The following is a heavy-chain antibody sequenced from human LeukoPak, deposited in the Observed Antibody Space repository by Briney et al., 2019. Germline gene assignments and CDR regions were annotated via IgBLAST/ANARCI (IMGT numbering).Heavy chain of an antibody. D-gene: IGHD2-2*01. J-gene: IGHJ5*02. CDR1: GFTFSSYA. CDR3: AESGYCSSTSCYVLDWFDP. CDR2: ISGSGGST. Sequence: GGSLRLSCAASGFTFSSYAMSWVRQAPGKGLEWVSAISGSGGSTYYADSVKGRFTISRDNSKNTLYLQMNSLRAEDTAVYYCAESGYCSSTSCYVLDWFDPWGQGTLVTVSS. V-gene: IGHV3-23*01.